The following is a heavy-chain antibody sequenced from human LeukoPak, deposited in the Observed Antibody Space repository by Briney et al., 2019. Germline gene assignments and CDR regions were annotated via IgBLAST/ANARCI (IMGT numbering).Heavy chain of an antibody. V-gene: IGHV4-39*07. CDR2: IYYSGST. J-gene: IGHJ2*01. CDR3: ARGPSMIVVVIPSGDFDL. Sequence: SETLSLTCTVSGGSISSSSYYWGWIRQPPGKGLEWIGSIYYSGSTYYNPSLKSRVTISVDTSKNQFSLKLSSVTAADTAVYYCARGPSMIVVVIPSGDFDLWGRGTLVTVSS. D-gene: IGHD3-22*01. CDR1: GGSISSSSYY.